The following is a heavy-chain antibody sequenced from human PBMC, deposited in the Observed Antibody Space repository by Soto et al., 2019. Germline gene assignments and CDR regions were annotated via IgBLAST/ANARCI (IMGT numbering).Heavy chain of an antibody. Sequence: PGGSLRLSCSVSGFTVSSFGMHWVRQAPGKGLEHVSTLSSNGIGTYYADSVKGRFTFSRDTSKNTLYLQMSSLRTEDTTVYYCVKDMGQAAVGIRYPYGLDVWGLGTTVTVS. D-gene: IGHD6-13*01. CDR1: GFTVSSFG. V-gene: IGHV3-64D*06. CDR3: VKDMGQAAVGIRYPYGLDV. CDR2: LSSNGIGT. J-gene: IGHJ6*02.